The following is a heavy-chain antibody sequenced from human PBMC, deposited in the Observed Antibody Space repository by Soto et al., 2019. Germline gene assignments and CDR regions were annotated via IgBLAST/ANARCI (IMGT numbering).Heavy chain of an antibody. J-gene: IGHJ6*02. CDR3: ASGYCSGGSCYSRSGYYYYGMDV. D-gene: IGHD2-15*01. V-gene: IGHV1-69*01. CDR2: IIPIFGTA. Sequence: QVQLVQSGAEVKKPGSSVKVSCKASGGTFSSYAISWVRQAPGQGLEWMGGIIPIFGTANYAQKFQGRVMITADESTSTAYMELSSLRSEDTAVYYCASGYCSGGSCYSRSGYYYYGMDVWGQGTTVTVSS. CDR1: GGTFSSYA.